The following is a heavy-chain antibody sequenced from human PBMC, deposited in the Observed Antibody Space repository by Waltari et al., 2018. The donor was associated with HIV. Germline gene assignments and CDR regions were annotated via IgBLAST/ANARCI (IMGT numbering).Heavy chain of an antibody. J-gene: IGHJ4*02. CDR1: GFTFSSFG. D-gene: IGHD3-22*01. V-gene: IGHV3-30-3*01. CDR2: ISNDGSSK. CDR3: ASPFYSDSTTYYYGLDY. Sequence: QVQLVESGGGVVQPGRSRRPSCAASGFTFSSFGMHWVRQAPGKGLGWVAVISNDGSSKYYADSVKGRFTISRDNSKNTLYLHMNSLRAEDTAVYYCASPFYSDSTTYYYGLDYWGQGTLVTVSS.